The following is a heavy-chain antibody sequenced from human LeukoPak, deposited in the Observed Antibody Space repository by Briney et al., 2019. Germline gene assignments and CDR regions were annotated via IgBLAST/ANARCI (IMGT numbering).Heavy chain of an antibody. J-gene: IGHJ4*02. Sequence: GGSLRLSCAASGFTFSSYSMNWVRQAPGKGLEWVSSISSSSSYIYYADSVKGRFTISRDNAKNSLYLQMNSLRAEDTAVYYCAKHMQLWSNYFDYWGQGTLVTVSS. D-gene: IGHD5-18*01. CDR1: GFTFSSYS. CDR3: AKHMQLWSNYFDY. V-gene: IGHV3-21*04. CDR2: ISSSSSYI.